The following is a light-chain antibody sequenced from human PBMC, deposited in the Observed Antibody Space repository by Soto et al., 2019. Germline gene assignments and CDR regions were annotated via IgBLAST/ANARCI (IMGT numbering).Light chain of an antibody. CDR2: GAS. CDR3: QQYGSSPNT. J-gene: IGKJ2*01. CDR1: QSVSSSY. V-gene: IGKV3-20*01. Sequence: EIGLTQSPGTLSLSPGERATLSGRARQSVSSSYLAWYQQKPGQAPRLLIYGASSRATGIPDRFSGSGSGTDCTRTLIRLEPEDCAVHYFQQYGSSPNTFGQGTKLAIK.